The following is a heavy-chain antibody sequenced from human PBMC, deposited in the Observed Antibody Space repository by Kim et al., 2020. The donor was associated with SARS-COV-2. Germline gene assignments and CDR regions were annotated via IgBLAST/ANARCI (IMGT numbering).Heavy chain of an antibody. V-gene: IGHV3-7*01. CDR3: APPVVVLSATNGFDI. CDR2: LNHAGSDQ. J-gene: IGHJ3*02. Sequence: GGSLRLSCAASEFTFSSYWMNWVRQAPGKGLEWVSNLNHAGSDQYYVDSVKGRFTISRDNSKNFLYLQMTSLSSEDTAVYYCAPPVVVLSATNGFDIWGQGTMVTVSS. CDR1: EFTFSSYW. D-gene: IGHD2-15*01.